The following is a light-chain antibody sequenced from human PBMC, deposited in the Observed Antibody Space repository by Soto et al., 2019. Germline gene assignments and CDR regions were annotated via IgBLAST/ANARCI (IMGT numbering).Light chain of an antibody. V-gene: IGKV1-5*01. CDR2: DVS. CDR3: QQYSSYPWT. J-gene: IGKJ1*01. Sequence: DIQMTQSPSSLSASVGDRFTITFLASQSISSYLNWYQQKPGKAPKLLIYDVSSLESGVPSRFSGSGSGTEFTLAISSLQPDDFATYYCQQYSSYPWTFGQGTKVDI. CDR1: QSISSY.